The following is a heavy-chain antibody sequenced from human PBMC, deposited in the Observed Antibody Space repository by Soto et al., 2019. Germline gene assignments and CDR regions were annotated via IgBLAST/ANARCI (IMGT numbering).Heavy chain of an antibody. CDR1: GYTFTSYA. J-gene: IGHJ5*02. CDR2: VNTNTGNP. D-gene: IGHD3-3*01. Sequence: GASVKGSCKASGYTFTSYAMNWVRQAPGQGVEWMGWVNTNTGNPTYAQGFTGRFVFSLDTSVSTAYLQICSLKAEDTAVYYCARGEVYDFWSGYYLPNWFDPWGQGTLVTVSS. CDR3: ARGEVYDFWSGYYLPNWFDP. V-gene: IGHV7-4-1*01.